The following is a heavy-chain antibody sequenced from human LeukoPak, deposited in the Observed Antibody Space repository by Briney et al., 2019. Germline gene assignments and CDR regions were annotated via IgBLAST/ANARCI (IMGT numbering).Heavy chain of an antibody. V-gene: IGHV3-48*04. CDR2: ISGSSSSI. J-gene: IGHJ6*02. Sequence: GVLRLSCAASGFTFSSYSMNWVRQAPGKGLEWVSYISGSSSSIYHADSVKGRFTISRDNAKNSLYLQMNSLRAEDTAVYYCARRGSSNNWYSNGMDVWGQGTTVTVS. CDR3: ARRGSSNNWYSNGMDV. CDR1: GFTFSSYS. D-gene: IGHD1-1*01.